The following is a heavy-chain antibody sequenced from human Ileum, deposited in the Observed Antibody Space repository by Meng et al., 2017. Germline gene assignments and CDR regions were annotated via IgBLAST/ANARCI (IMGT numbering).Heavy chain of an antibody. V-gene: IGHV1-46*01. J-gene: IGHJ4*02. Sequence: VRLVQPGPEVKKPGASVKISCETSGFTLTRDYMHWVRQAPGQAPEWMGLINPGGGTTRYAQKFQGRVIMTRDTSTSTVYVELSGLRSDDTAVYYCAKAYTSSSPFDYWGQGTLVTVSS. CDR3: AKAYTSSSPFDY. CDR2: INPGGGTT. CDR1: GFTLTRDY. D-gene: IGHD3-10*01.